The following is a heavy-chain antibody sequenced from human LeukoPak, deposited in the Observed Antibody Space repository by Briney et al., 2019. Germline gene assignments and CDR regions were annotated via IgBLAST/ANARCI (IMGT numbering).Heavy chain of an antibody. V-gene: IGHV3-9*01. Sequence: GGSLRLSCAASGFTFDDYAMHWVRQAPGKGLEWVSGISWNSGSISYADSVKGRFTISRDNAKNSLYLEMNSLRDEDTALYYCVRGIGMMVGWGQGTLVTVSS. D-gene: IGHD3-22*01. CDR1: GFTFDDYA. CDR2: ISWNSGSI. J-gene: IGHJ4*02. CDR3: VRGIGMMVG.